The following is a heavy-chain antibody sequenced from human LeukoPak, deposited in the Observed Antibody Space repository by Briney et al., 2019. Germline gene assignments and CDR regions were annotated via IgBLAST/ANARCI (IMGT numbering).Heavy chain of an antibody. Sequence: GGSLRLSCAASGFTFSNYAMSWVRQAPGKALEWVSALSSSGENTYYADSVRGRFTISRDTSKNTLYLQMNSLRAEDTAIYYCARDRSETSSSRAPYGTDVWGQGTTVTVSS. J-gene: IGHJ6*02. CDR1: GFTFSNYA. D-gene: IGHD6-6*01. V-gene: IGHV3-23*01. CDR3: ARDRSETSSSRAPYGTDV. CDR2: LSSSGENT.